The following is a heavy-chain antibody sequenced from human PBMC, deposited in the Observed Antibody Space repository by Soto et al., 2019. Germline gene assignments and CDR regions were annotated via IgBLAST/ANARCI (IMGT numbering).Heavy chain of an antibody. Sequence: SEALSLPCTVSGASISSDGHYWSLFRQHPGRGLEWIGNIYYSGSTYYSPSLKSRVTISIDTSNNQVSLKLSSVTAADTAVYFCASDVLVYAIRPEAVYIRSQGTMVTVS. CDR2: IYYSGST. V-gene: IGHV4-31*03. CDR1: GASISSDGHY. CDR3: ASDVLVYAIRPEAVYI. J-gene: IGHJ3*02. D-gene: IGHD2-8*01.